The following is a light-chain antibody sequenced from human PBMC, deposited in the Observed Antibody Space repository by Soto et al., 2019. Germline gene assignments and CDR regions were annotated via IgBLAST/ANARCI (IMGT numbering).Light chain of an antibody. CDR2: ESS. V-gene: IGKV3-11*01. CDR3: QQRSTWPQT. J-gene: IGKJ1*01. CDR1: QNVATY. Sequence: EIVLPQSPATLSLSPGERATLSCRASQNVATYLDWYQQKPGQAPRLLIYESSNRATGIAARFSGSGSGTDFTLTISSLEPEDFAVYYCQQRSTWPQTFGQGTKVDI.